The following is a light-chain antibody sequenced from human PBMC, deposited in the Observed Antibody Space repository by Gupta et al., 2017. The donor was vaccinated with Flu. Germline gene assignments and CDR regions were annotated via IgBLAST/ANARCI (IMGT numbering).Light chain of an antibody. CDR2: RAS. CDR3: QKYDNYPLT. CDR1: QNINNW. V-gene: IGKV1-5*03. J-gene: IGKJ4*01. Sequence: PSTLSASVGDRVTIACRASQNINNWLAWYQQKPGKAPKLLISRASNLERGVPSRFSGSGSGTEFTLTIYSLQPDDFATYYCQKYDNYPLTFGGGTKVEI.